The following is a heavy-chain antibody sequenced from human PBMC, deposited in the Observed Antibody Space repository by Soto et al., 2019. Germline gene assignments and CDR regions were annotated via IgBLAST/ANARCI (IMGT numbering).Heavy chain of an antibody. V-gene: IGHV4-34*01. J-gene: IGHJ4*02. CDR1: GGSFRGYY. D-gene: IGHD2-8*02. CDR2: INHSGST. Sequence: QVQLQQWGAGLLKPSETLSLSCAVDGGSFRGYYGTWIRQPPGTGLELIGEINHSGSTNYNPSLKRQVTISVDTSKNQFSLKLTSVTAAATAVYYWARDKITGLFDYWGQGPLVTVSS. CDR3: ARDKITGLFDY.